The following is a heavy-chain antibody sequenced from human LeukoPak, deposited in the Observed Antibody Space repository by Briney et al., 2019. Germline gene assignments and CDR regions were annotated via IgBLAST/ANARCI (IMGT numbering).Heavy chain of an antibody. D-gene: IGHD3-9*01. V-gene: IGHV1-2*02. CDR3: ARVLTGYYFDY. J-gene: IGHJ4*02. CDR2: INPNSGGT. CDR1: GYSFTSQD. Sequence: ASVKVSCKTSGYSFTSQDMHWVRQAPGQGLEWMGWINPNSGGTNYAQKFQGRVTMTRDTSISTAYMELSRLRSDDTAVYYCARVLTGYYFDYWGQGTLVTVSS.